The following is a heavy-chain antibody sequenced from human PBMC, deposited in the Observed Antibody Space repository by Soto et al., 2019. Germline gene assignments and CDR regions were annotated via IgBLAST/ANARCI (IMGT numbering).Heavy chain of an antibody. CDR3: ARDRQQLGDYGMDV. V-gene: IGHV1-18*01. J-gene: IGHJ6*02. Sequence: ASVKVSCKASGYTCTSFGISWVRQAPGQGLEWMGWISAYNGNTNYAQKLQGGVTMTTDTSTSTAYMELRSLRSDDTAVYYCARDRQQLGDYGMDVWGQGTTVTVSS. CDR1: GYTCTSFG. CDR2: ISAYNGNT. D-gene: IGHD6-6*01.